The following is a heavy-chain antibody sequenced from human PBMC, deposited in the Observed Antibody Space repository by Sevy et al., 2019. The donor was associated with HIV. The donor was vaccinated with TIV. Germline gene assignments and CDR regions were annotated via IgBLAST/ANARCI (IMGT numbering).Heavy chain of an antibody. Sequence: GGCLRLSCAASGFTFSSYWMSWVRQAPGKGLERVANIKQDGSEKYYVDSVKGRFTISRDNAKNSLYLQMNSLRAEDTAVYYSARDVNGDYGGFDYWGQGTLVTVSS. J-gene: IGHJ4*02. CDR2: IKQDGSEK. V-gene: IGHV3-7*03. D-gene: IGHD4-17*01. CDR1: GFTFSSYW. CDR3: ARDVNGDYGGFDY.